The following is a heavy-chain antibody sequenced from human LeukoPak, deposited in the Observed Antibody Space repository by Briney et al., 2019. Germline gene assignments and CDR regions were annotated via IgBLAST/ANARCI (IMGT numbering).Heavy chain of an antibody. V-gene: IGHV3-23*01. D-gene: IGHD2-2*01. Sequence: GGSPRLSCAASGFTFTNYAMSWVRQAPGKGLEWVSGISGSGFSTYYADSLKGRFTISRDNSKNTLYLQMNSLRAEDTALYYCANGPDCSSTSCYWSYFDYWGRGTLVTVSS. CDR1: GFTFTNYA. CDR2: ISGSGFST. CDR3: ANGPDCSSTSCYWSYFDY. J-gene: IGHJ4*02.